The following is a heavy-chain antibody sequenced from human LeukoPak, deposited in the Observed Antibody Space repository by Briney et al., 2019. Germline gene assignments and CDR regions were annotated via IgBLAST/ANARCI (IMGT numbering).Heavy chain of an antibody. CDR2: ISGSGGST. D-gene: IGHD3-9*01. CDR1: GFTFSSYG. Sequence: GGTLRLSCAASGFTFSSYGMSWVRQAPGKGLEWVSAISGSGGSTYYADSVKGRFTISRDNSKNTLYLQMNSLRAEDTAVYYCAKAHLLRYFDWLLSPEYCQHWGQGTRVTVSS. V-gene: IGHV3-23*01. CDR3: AKAHLLRYFDWLLSPEYCQH. J-gene: IGHJ1*01.